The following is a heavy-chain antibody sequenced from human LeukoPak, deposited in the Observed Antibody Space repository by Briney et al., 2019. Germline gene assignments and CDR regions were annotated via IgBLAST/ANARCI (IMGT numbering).Heavy chain of an antibody. D-gene: IGHD2-15*01. CDR1: GFTYRNYA. V-gene: IGHV3-64D*09. Sequence: GGSLRHSCSASGFTYRNYAMHWVRQAPGKGLECISTISSTGGSTYYADSVKGRFTISRDNSKNTLYLQMSSLRAEDTAVYYCVRDTSYCSGGRCFATYSFDYWGQGTRVTVSS. J-gene: IGHJ4*02. CDR3: VRDTSYCSGGRCFATYSFDY. CDR2: ISSTGGST.